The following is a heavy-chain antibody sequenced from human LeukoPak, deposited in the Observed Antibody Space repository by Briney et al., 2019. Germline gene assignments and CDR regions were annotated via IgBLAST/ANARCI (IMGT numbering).Heavy chain of an antibody. V-gene: IGHV3-23*01. J-gene: IGHJ4*02. CDR3: AKQLGYCSDGSCYFPY. CDR1: GFTFSSSA. Sequence: PGGSLRLSCAASGFTFSSSAMSWVRKAPGKGLEWVSAISNNGGYTYYADSVLGRFTISRDNSKSTLCLQMNSLRAEDTAVYYCAKQLGYCSDGSCYFPYWGQGTLVTVSS. CDR2: ISNNGGYT. D-gene: IGHD2-15*01.